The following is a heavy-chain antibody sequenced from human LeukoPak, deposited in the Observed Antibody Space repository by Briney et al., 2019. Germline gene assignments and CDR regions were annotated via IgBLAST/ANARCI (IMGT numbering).Heavy chain of an antibody. D-gene: IGHD6-13*01. CDR1: GFTFSSYS. CDR2: ISSSSSYI. V-gene: IGHV3-21*01. CDR3: ARRGQLAYAFDI. Sequence: GGSLRLSCAASGFTFSSYSMNWVRQAPGKGLEWVSSISSSSSYIYYADSVKGRFTISRDNAKNSLYLQMNSLRAEDTAVYYCARRGQLAYAFDIWGQGTMVTVSS. J-gene: IGHJ3*02.